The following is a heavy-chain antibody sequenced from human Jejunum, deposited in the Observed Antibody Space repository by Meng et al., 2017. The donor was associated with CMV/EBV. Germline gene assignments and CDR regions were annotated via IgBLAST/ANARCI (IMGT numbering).Heavy chain of an antibody. CDR3: ARGGDWNEGGRFDY. D-gene: IGHD1-1*01. CDR1: IGSIRPYY. J-gene: IGHJ4*02. V-gene: IGHV4-59*01. CDR2: IYYSGST. Sequence: SIGSIRPYYWSLIRQPPRKGLEWIGYIYYSGSTNYNPSLKSRVTISVDTSKNHFSLKLSSVTAADTAVYYCARGGDWNEGGRFDYWGQGTLVTVSS.